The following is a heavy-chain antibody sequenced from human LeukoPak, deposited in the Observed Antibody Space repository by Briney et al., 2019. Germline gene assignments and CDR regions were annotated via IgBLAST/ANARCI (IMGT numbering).Heavy chain of an antibody. J-gene: IGHJ4*02. V-gene: IGHV1-3*01. Sequence: GASVKVSCKASGYTITNYAMNWVRQAPGQRLEWMGWINAGNGKTKSSQRFQDRVTITRDTSASTDYMELNSLRSEDTAVYYCARGIWSSHNKDYYFDYWGQGSLVTVSS. CDR1: GYTITNYA. CDR3: ARGIWSSHNKDYYFDY. D-gene: IGHD2-21*01. CDR2: INAGNGKT.